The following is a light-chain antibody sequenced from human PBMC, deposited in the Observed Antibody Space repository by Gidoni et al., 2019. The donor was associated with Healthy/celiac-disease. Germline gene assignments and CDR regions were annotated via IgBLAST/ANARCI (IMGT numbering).Light chain of an antibody. CDR2: GAS. V-gene: IGKV3-20*01. Sequence: EIVLTQSPGTLSLSPGERATLSCRASQSVSSSYLAWYQQKPGQAPRLLIYGASSSRSGTDFTLTISRLEPEDFAVYYCQQYGSSPYTFXQXTKLEIK. CDR3: QQYGSSPYT. J-gene: IGKJ2*01. CDR1: QSVSSSY.